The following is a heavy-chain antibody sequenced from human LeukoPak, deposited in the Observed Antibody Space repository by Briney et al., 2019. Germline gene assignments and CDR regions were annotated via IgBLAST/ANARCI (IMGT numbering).Heavy chain of an antibody. CDR2: INNDGSST. J-gene: IGHJ4*01. V-gene: IGHV3-74*01. CDR1: GFTFSSYW. CDR3: ARAVYYSNYLGY. Sequence: GGSLRLSCAASGFTFSSYWMHWVRQAPGKGLVWVSRINNDGSSTNYGDSVKGRFTISRDNAKNTLYLQMNSLRAEDTAMYYCARAVYYSNYLGYWGQGTLVTVSS. D-gene: IGHD3-10*01.